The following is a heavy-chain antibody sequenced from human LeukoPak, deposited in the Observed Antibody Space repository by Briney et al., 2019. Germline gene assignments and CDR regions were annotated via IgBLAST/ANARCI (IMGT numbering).Heavy chain of an antibody. CDR1: GYTFTSYG. D-gene: IGHD6-13*01. J-gene: IGHJ4*02. CDR2: ISAYSGNT. V-gene: IGHV1-18*04. Sequence: ASVKVSCKASGYTFTSYGISWVRQAPGQGLEWMGWISAYSGNTNYAQKLQGRVTMTTDTSTSTAYMELRSLRSDDTAVYYCARDTPIAAAGNGAGYWGQGTLVTVSS. CDR3: ARDTPIAAAGNGAGY.